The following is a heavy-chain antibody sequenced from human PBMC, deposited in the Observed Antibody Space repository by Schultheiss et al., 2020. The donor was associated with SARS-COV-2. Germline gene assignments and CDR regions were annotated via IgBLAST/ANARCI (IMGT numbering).Heavy chain of an antibody. V-gene: IGHV3-23*01. CDR3: AREGTGGGMDV. D-gene: IGHD3-10*01. J-gene: IGHJ6*02. Sequence: GGSLRLSCAASGFTFSSYAMSWVRQAPGKGLEWVSAISGSGGSTHYADSVKGRFTISRDNAKNSLYLQMNSLRAEDTAVYYCAREGTGGGMDVWGQGTTVTVSS. CDR2: ISGSGGST. CDR1: GFTFSSYA.